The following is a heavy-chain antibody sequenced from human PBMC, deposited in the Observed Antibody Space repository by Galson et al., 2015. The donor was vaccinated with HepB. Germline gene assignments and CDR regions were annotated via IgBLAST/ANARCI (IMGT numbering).Heavy chain of an antibody. Sequence: SVKVSCKASGYTFTSYGISWVRQAPGQGLEWMGWISAYNGNTNYAQKLQGRVTMTTDTSTSTAYMELRSLRSDDTAVYYCARGTHDRSGYYYGLGGGETLGYWGQGTLVTVSS. V-gene: IGHV1-18*04. CDR1: GYTFTSYG. D-gene: IGHD3-22*01. J-gene: IGHJ4*02. CDR2: ISAYNGNT. CDR3: ARGTHDRSGYYYGLGGGETLGY.